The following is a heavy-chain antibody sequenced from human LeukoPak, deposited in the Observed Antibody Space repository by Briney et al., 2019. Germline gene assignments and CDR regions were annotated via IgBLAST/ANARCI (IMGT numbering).Heavy chain of an antibody. Sequence: PSETLSLTCTVSGGSISSSIYYWGWIRQPPGKGLERIGSIYYSGSTYNNPSLKSRVTIFVDTSKNQFSLKLSSVTATDTAVYYCARTYGDYDDAFDVWGQGTMVTVSS. CDR1: GGSISSSIYY. CDR2: IYYSGST. V-gene: IGHV4-39*01. D-gene: IGHD4-17*01. J-gene: IGHJ3*01. CDR3: ARTYGDYDDAFDV.